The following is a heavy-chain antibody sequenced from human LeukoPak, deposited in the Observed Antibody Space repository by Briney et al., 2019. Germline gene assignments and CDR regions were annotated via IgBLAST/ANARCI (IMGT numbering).Heavy chain of an antibody. CDR2: IYTSGST. Sequence: PSQTLSLTCTVSGGSISSGSYYWSWIRQPAGKGLEWIGRIYTSGSTNYNPSLKSRVTMSVDTSKNQFSLKLSSVTAADTAVYYCARHPGIAAAGTDFDYWGQGTLVTVSS. J-gene: IGHJ4*02. CDR3: ARHPGIAAAGTDFDY. D-gene: IGHD6-13*01. V-gene: IGHV4-61*02. CDR1: GGSISSGSYY.